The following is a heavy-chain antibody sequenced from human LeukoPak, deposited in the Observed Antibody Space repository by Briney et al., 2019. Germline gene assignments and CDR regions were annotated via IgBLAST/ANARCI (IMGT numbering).Heavy chain of an antibody. CDR2: ISGSTTYI. D-gene: IGHD6-19*01. V-gene: IGHV3-21*06. CDR3: SREDGSGFFDF. Sequence: GGSLRLSCAASGLTFSTFTMNWVRQAPGKGLEWVSSISGSTTYIYYADSVKGRFTISRDNTKNLLYLQMHSLRAEDTAVYYCSREDGSGFFDFWGQGTLVTVSS. J-gene: IGHJ4*02. CDR1: GLTFSTFT.